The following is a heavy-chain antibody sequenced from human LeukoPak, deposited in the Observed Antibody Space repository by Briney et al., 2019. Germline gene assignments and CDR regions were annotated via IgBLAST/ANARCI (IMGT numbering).Heavy chain of an antibody. CDR1: GYTFTGYY. CDR2: INPNSGGT. Sequence: ASVKVSCKASGYTFTGYYMHWVRQAPGQGLEWMGWINPNSGGTNYAQKFQGRVTITADKSTSTAYMELSSLRSEDTAVYYCARVAVYSSSSREDYWGQGTLVTVSS. CDR3: ARVAVYSSSSREDY. J-gene: IGHJ4*02. V-gene: IGHV1-2*02. D-gene: IGHD6-6*01.